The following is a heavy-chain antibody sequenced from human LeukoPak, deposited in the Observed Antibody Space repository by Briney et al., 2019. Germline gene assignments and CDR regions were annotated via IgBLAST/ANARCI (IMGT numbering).Heavy chain of an antibody. CDR1: GFTFKNFA. J-gene: IGHJ5*02. Sequence: PGASLRLSCAASGFTFKNFAMTWVRQAPGKGLEYVSAISSNGGSTYYADSVKGRFTISRDNSKNTLYLQMSSLRAEDTAVYYCVKGSGHQYNWFDPWGQGTLVTVSS. V-gene: IGHV3-64D*06. D-gene: IGHD6-19*01. CDR2: ISSNGGST. CDR3: VKGSGHQYNWFDP.